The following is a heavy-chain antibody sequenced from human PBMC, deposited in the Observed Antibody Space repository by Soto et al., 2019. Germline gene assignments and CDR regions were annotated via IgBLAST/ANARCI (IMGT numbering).Heavy chain of an antibody. CDR1: GYTFTGYY. Sequence: RASVKVSCKASGYTFTGYYMHWVRQAPGQGLEWMGWINPNSGGTNYAQKFQGRVTMTRDTSISTAYMELSRLRSDDTAVYYCARDMVGGYSYGLAYYYGMDVWGQGTTVTVSS. CDR3: ARDMVGGYSYGLAYYYGMDV. CDR2: INPNSGGT. J-gene: IGHJ6*02. V-gene: IGHV1-2*02. D-gene: IGHD5-18*01.